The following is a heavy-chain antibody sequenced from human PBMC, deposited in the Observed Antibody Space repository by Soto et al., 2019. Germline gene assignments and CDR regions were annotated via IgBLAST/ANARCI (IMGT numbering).Heavy chain of an antibody. V-gene: IGHV3-74*01. CDR2: INTDGSST. Sequence: PGGSLRLSCAASGFTLSRYWMHWVRQAPGKGLVWVSHINTDGSSTTYADSVKGRFAISRDNAKNTLYLQMNSLRAEDTAVYYCARTGYYYDTRGYDFDYWGQGTLVTVS. D-gene: IGHD3-22*01. CDR1: GFTLSRYW. CDR3: ARTGYYYDTRGYDFDY. J-gene: IGHJ4*02.